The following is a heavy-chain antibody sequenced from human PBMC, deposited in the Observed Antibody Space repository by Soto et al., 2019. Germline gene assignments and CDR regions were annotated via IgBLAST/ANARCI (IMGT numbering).Heavy chain of an antibody. V-gene: IGHV1-18*01. J-gene: IGHJ6*02. CDR3: ARKGYIGNFGLDV. CDR1: GDTFRNYD. D-gene: IGHD5-12*01. Sequence: QVQLVQSGAEVKRPGASVKVSCKASGDTFRNYDVAWVRRAPGHGLEWMGWISISKGKTYYQESLQGRVTMTMDTGTTTAYMEVRSLRSDYTAVYYCARKGYIGNFGLDVWGQGTTVTVSS. CDR2: ISISKGKT.